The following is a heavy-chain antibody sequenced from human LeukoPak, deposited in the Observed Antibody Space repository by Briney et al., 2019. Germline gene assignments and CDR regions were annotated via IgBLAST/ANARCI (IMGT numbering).Heavy chain of an antibody. V-gene: IGHV4-39*07. CDR1: GGSISSSNYY. J-gene: IGHJ5*02. D-gene: IGHD3-10*01. CDR3: ASLYYYGSGSYYNWFDP. Sequence: SETLSLTCTVSGGSISSSNYYWGWIRQPPGKGLEWIGSIYYSGSTYYNPSLKSRVTISVDTSKNQFSLKLSSVTAADTAVYYCASLYYYGSGSYYNWFDPWGQGTLVTVSS. CDR2: IYYSGST.